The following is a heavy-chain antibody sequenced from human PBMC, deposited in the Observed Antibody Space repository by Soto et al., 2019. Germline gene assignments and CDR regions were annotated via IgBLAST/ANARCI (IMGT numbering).Heavy chain of an antibody. CDR1: GFTFSSYA. V-gene: IGHV3-23*01. D-gene: IGHD6-6*01. CDR2: ISGSGGST. J-gene: IGHJ4*02. CDR3: AQDLILLYSSSDFDY. Sequence: EVQLLESGGGLVQPGGSLRLSCAASGFTFSSYAMSWVRQAPGKGLEWVSAISGSGGSTYYADSVKGRFTISRDNSKNTLYLQMNSLRAEDTDVYYCAQDLILLYSSSDFDYWGQGTLVTVSS.